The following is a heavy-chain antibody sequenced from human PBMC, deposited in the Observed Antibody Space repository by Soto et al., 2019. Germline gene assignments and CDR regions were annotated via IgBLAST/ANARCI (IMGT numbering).Heavy chain of an antibody. Sequence: QVQLVASGGGVVQPGRSLRLSCAASGFTFRGYGMHWVRQAPGRGLEWVALISYDGSIKYYADSVRGRFTISRDNSKNTLYLQMNSLRAEDTAVYYCANSEYSRYKNIDVWGQGTTVTVSS. CDR2: ISYDGSIK. J-gene: IGHJ6*02. CDR3: ANSEYSRYKNIDV. D-gene: IGHD5-18*01. CDR1: GFTFRGYG. V-gene: IGHV3-30*18.